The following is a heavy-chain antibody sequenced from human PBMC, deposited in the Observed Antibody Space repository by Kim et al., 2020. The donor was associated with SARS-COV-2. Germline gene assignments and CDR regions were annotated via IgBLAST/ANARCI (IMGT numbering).Heavy chain of an antibody. J-gene: IGHJ4*02. V-gene: IGHV3-73*01. CDR3: TGLAWGSSRGNFDY. D-gene: IGHD6-6*01. Sequence: AASGKGRFTISRDDSKTTAYLQMNSLKTEDTAVDYCTGLAWGSSRGNFDYWGQGTLVTVSS.